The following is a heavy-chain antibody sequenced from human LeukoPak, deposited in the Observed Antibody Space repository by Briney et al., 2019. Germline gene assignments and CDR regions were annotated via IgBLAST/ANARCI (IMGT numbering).Heavy chain of an antibody. CDR3: ARSNYYYYYMDV. D-gene: IGHD6-6*01. CDR1: GGSISSNSSY. V-gene: IGHV4-39*07. J-gene: IGHJ6*03. Sequence: SETLSLTCTVSGGSISSNSSYWDWIRQPPGKGLEWIGSIYSSGSAYYNPSLKSQVTISLDTSKNQFSLKLTSVTAADTAVYYCARSNYYYYYMDVWGKGTTVTVSS. CDR2: IYSSGSA.